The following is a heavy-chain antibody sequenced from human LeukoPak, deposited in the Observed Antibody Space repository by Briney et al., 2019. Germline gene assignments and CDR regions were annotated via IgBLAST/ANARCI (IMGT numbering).Heavy chain of an antibody. CDR2: IIPIFGAA. D-gene: IGHD3-9*01. Sequence: SVKVSFKASGGTFSSYAISWVRQAPGQGLEWMGGIIPIFGAANYAQKFQGRVTITADESTSTAYMELSSLRSEDTAVYYCASIEYYDILTGYSRPYYYYGMDVWGQGTTVTVSS. CDR3: ASIEYYDILTGYSRPYYYYGMDV. CDR1: GGTFSSYA. J-gene: IGHJ6*02. V-gene: IGHV1-69*13.